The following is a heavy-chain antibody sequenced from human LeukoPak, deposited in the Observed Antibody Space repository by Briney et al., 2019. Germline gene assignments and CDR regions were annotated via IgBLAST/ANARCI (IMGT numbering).Heavy chain of an antibody. CDR1: VYTFTSYG. CDR3: ARVCGTYDILTGYYYYMDV. J-gene: IGHJ6*03. CDR2: ISAYNGNT. V-gene: IGHV1-18*01. Sequence: GASVKVSSKASVYTFTSYGISWGRQAPEQGVGWMGWISAYNGNTNYAQKLQGRVTMTTDTSTSTAYMELRSLRSDDTAVYSCARVCGTYDILTGYYYYMDVWGKGTTVAVSS. D-gene: IGHD3-9*01.